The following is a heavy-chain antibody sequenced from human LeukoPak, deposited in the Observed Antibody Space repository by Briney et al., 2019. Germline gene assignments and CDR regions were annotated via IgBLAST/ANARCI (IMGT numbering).Heavy chain of an antibody. V-gene: IGHV4-61*02. CDR3: ARQEGGTLDY. Sequence: PSETLSLTCTVSNYSISSGYYWGWIRQPAGKGLEWIGRIYTSGSTNYNPSLKSRVTISVDTSKNQFSLKLSSVTAADTAVYYCARQEGGTLDYWGQGTLVTVSS. D-gene: IGHD1-1*01. J-gene: IGHJ4*02. CDR2: IYTSGST. CDR1: NYSISSGYY.